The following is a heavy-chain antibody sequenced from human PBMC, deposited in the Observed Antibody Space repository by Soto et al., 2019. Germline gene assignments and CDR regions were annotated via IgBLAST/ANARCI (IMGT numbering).Heavy chain of an antibody. J-gene: IGHJ4*02. Sequence: ASVKVSCKASGYTFTSYYMHWVRQAPGQGLEWMGIINPSGGSTSYAQKFQGRVTMTRDTSTSTVYMELSSLRSEDTAVYYCARDLKHNYDSSGYYQRWFDYWGQGTLVTVSS. D-gene: IGHD3-22*01. CDR1: GYTFTSYY. CDR3: ARDLKHNYDSSGYYQRWFDY. CDR2: INPSGGST. V-gene: IGHV1-46*01.